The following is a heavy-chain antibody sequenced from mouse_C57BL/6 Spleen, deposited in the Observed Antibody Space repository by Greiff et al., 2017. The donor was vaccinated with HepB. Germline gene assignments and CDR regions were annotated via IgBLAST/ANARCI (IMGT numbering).Heavy chain of an antibody. CDR1: GYSITSGYY. CDR2: ISYDGSN. CDR3: ARDGKGYDYAMDY. Sequence: EVKLQESGPGLVKPSQSLSLTCSVTGYSITSGYYWNWIRQFPGNKLEWMGYISYDGSNNYNPSLKNRISITRDTSKNQFFLKLNSVTTEDTATYYCARDGKGYDYAMDYWGQGTSVTVSS. V-gene: IGHV3-6*01. J-gene: IGHJ4*01.